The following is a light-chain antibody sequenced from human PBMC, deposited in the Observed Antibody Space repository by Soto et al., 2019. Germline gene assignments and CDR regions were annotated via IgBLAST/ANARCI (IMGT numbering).Light chain of an antibody. CDR2: GAS. Sequence: EIVMTQSPATLSVSPGERATLSCRASQSVSSNLAWYQQKPGQAPRLLIYGASTRATGIPARFSGSVSGTEFTLTISSLQFEDFAVYYCQQYNNWPLMYTFGQGTKLEIK. J-gene: IGKJ2*01. V-gene: IGKV3-15*01. CDR3: QQYNNWPLMYT. CDR1: QSVSSN.